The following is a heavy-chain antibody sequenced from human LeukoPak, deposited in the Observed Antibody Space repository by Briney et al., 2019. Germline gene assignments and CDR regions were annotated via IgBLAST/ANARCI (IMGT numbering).Heavy chain of an antibody. J-gene: IGHJ4*02. CDR3: ARSTGGWSYFDH. Sequence: PSETLSLTCTVSGGSISSNYWSWIRQPPGKGLEWIGYIYDSGSTNYNPSLNSRATISEDMSKNQFSLKLRSVTAADTAVYYCARSTGGWSYFDHWGQGSLVTVSS. CDR2: IYDSGST. CDR1: GGSISSNY. V-gene: IGHV4-59*01. D-gene: IGHD6-19*01.